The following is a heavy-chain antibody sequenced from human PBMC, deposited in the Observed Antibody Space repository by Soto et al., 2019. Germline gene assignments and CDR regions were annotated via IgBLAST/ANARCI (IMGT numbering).Heavy chain of an antibody. D-gene: IGHD3-3*01. Sequence: QVQLVHSGAEVKKPGASVRVSCKASGYTLTTYDINWVRQAPGQGLEWMGWISADNGNTNYAQKLTGRVTMTTDTSTSTAYMELRSLVSDDTALYYCARGNFLIHAFDIWGQGTMVIVSS. CDR1: GYTLTTYD. CDR3: ARGNFLIHAFDI. V-gene: IGHV1-18*04. J-gene: IGHJ3*02. CDR2: ISADNGNT.